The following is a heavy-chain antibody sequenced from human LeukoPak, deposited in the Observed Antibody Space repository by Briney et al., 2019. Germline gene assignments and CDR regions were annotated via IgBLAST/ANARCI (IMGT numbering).Heavy chain of an antibody. CDR1: GFSFSNYE. CDR2: ISSSGSTI. D-gene: IGHD3-22*01. CDR3: ARDNYDSMFGY. J-gene: IGHJ4*02. Sequence: GGSLRLSCAASGFSFSNYEMNWVRQAPGKGLQWISYISSSGSTIYYADSVKGRFTISRDNAKNSLYLQMNSLRAEDTAVYYCARDNYDSMFGYWGQGTPVTVSS. V-gene: IGHV3-48*03.